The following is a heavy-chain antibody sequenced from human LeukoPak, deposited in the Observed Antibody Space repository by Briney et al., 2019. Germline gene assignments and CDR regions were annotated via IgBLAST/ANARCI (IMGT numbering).Heavy chain of an antibody. CDR3: AKDDRVGTMTRNFDY. Sequence: GGSLRLSCAASGFTFSSYAMSWVRQAPGKGLEWVSAISGSGGSTYYADSVKGRFTISRDNSKSTLYLQMNSLRAEDTAVYYCAKDDRVGTMTRNFDYWGQGTLVTVSS. J-gene: IGHJ4*02. CDR2: ISGSGGST. V-gene: IGHV3-23*01. D-gene: IGHD3-22*01. CDR1: GFTFSSYA.